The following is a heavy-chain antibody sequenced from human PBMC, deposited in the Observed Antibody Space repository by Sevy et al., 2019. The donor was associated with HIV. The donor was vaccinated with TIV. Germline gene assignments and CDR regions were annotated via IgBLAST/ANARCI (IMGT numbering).Heavy chain of an antibody. CDR3: ARDADFFSGYPSDDFDY. V-gene: IGHV3-7*01. J-gene: IGHJ4*02. CDR2: IKEDGSKK. D-gene: IGHD3-9*01. Sequence: GGSLRLSCAASGFSFSKYWMSWVRQAPGKGLEWVANIKEDGSKKNYLDSVKGRFTISRDKAKNLLYLQMNTLRAEDTAVYSCARDADFFSGYPSDDFDYWGQGTLVTVSS. CDR1: GFSFSKYW.